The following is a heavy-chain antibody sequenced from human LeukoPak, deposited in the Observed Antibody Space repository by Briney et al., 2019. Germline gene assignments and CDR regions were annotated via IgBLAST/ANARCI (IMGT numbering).Heavy chain of an antibody. J-gene: IGHJ4*02. V-gene: IGHV3-30*02. CDR3: ARVVASTSIDS. CDR1: GFLFSGFG. D-gene: IGHD2-15*01. Sequence: PGGSLRLSCETSGFLFSGFGMHWVRQSPGKGLEWIAFISYDGSKKYYGDSVKGRFTISRDNSKNTLYLQMNSLRAEDTAVYYCARVVASTSIDSWGQGTLVTVSS. CDR2: ISYDGSKK.